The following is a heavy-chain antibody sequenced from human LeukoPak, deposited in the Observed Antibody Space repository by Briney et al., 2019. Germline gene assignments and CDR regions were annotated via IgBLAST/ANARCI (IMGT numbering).Heavy chain of an antibody. Sequence: AASVKVSCKVSGYTLTELSMHWVRQAPGKGLEWMGGFDPEDGETIYAQKFQGRVTMTEDTSTDTAYMELSSLRSEDTAVYYCATTTHSGWPYFDYWGQGTLVTVSS. V-gene: IGHV1-24*01. CDR2: FDPEDGET. J-gene: IGHJ4*02. CDR1: GYTLTELS. D-gene: IGHD6-19*01. CDR3: ATTTHSGWPYFDY.